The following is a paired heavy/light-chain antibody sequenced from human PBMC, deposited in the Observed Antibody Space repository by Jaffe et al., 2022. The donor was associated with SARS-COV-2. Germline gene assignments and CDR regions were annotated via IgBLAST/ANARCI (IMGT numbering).Heavy chain of an antibody. J-gene: IGHJ4*02. D-gene: IGHD7-27*01. CDR3: ARDIATGWHYFDY. Sequence: EVQLVESGGGLIQPGGSLRLSCAVSGFTASRNYMSWVRQAPGKGLEWVSIIYSGGTTYYADSVKGRFTISRDNSKNTLFLQMNSLRAEDTAVYYCARDIATGWHYFDYWGQGTLVTVSS. V-gene: IGHV3-53*01. CDR1: GFTASRNY. CDR2: IYSGGTT.
Light chain of an antibody. J-gene: IGKJ2*01. CDR2: GAS. V-gene: IGKV3-20*01. Sequence: EIVLTQSPGTLSLSPGERATLSCRASQSVTSSYLAWYQQKPGQTPRLLIYGASSRASGIPDRFSGSGSGTDFTLTISRLEPEDFAVYFCQQYDSSPLYTFGQGTKLEIK. CDR1: QSVTSSY. CDR3: QQYDSSPLYT.